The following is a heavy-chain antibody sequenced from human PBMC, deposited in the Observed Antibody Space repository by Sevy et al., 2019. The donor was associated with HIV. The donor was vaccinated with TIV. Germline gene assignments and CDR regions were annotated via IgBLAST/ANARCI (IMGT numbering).Heavy chain of an antibody. Sequence: GGSLRLSCAASGFTFSSHWMNWVRQAPGKGLEWVANIKQDGSEKYYVDSVKGRFTISRDNAKNSLDLQMNNLRAEDTAVYYCAKDFTGYNGMDVWGQGTMVTVSS. V-gene: IGHV3-7*01. D-gene: IGHD3-9*01. CDR2: IKQDGSEK. CDR3: AKDFTGYNGMDV. CDR1: GFTFSSHW. J-gene: IGHJ6*02.